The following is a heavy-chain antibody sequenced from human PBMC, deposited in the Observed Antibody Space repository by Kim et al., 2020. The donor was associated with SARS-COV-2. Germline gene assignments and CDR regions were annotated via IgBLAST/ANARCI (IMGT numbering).Heavy chain of an antibody. CDR3: ARDSGVSSWQDYYYGMDV. J-gene: IGHJ6*02. V-gene: IGHV3-21*01. D-gene: IGHD6-13*01. CDR1: GFTFSSYS. CDR2: ISSSSSYI. Sequence: GGSLRLSCAASGFTFSSYSMNWVRQAPGKGLEWVSSISSSSSYIYYADSVKGRFTISRDNAKNSLYLQMNSLRAEDTAVYYCARDSGVSSWQDYYYGMDVWGQGTTVTVSS.